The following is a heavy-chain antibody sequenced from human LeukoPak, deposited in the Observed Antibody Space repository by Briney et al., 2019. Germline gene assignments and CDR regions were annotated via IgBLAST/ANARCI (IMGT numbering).Heavy chain of an antibody. J-gene: IGHJ2*01. V-gene: IGHV4-59*01. CDR1: GGSISSYY. CDR3: ARSLSIFGVVPYWYFDL. D-gene: IGHD3-3*01. Sequence: PSETLSLTCTVSGGSISSYYWSWIRQPPGKGLEWIGYTYYSGSTNYNPSLKSRVTISVDTSKNQFSLKLSSVTAADTAVYYCARSLSIFGVVPYWYFDLWGRGTLVTVSS. CDR2: TYYSGST.